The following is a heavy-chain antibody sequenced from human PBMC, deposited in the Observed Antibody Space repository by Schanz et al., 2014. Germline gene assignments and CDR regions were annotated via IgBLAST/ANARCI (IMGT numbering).Heavy chain of an antibody. CDR1: GFTVRTNY. J-gene: IGHJ6*02. Sequence: EVQLVESGGGLIHPGGSLRLSCAASGFTVRTNYMSWVRQAPGKGLEWVSVIFSGGSTYYADSVQGRFTISRDISKNTLFLQMNSLRAEDTAVYYCARERSASYFHSGMDVWGQGTTVTVFS. CDR2: IFSGGST. D-gene: IGHD3-3*01. CDR3: ARERSASYFHSGMDV. V-gene: IGHV3-53*01.